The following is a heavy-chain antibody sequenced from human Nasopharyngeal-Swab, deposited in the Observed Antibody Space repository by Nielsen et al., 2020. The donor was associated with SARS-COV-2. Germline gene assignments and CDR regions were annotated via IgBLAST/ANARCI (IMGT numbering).Heavy chain of an antibody. Sequence: GGSLRLSCAASGFTFGSYSMNWVRQAPGKGLEWVSSISSSSSYIYYADSVKGRFTISRDNAKNSLYLQMNSLRAEDTAVYYCARARGEQWLVRSRYMDVWGKGTTVTVSS. CDR3: ARARGEQWLVRSRYMDV. J-gene: IGHJ6*03. CDR2: ISSSSSYI. V-gene: IGHV3-21*01. CDR1: GFTFGSYS. D-gene: IGHD6-19*01.